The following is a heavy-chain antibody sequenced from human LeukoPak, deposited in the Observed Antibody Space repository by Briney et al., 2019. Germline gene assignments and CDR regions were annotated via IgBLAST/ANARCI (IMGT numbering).Heavy chain of an antibody. Sequence: RSGGSLRLSCAASGFTFSDSAMTWVRQAPGKGLDWVSLISFSGANSYYADSVKGRFTISRDNSKDTLFLQMNSLRAEDTAIYYCARDNPQTGCFDNWGQGTLVTVSS. CDR3: ARDNPQTGCFDN. CDR1: GFTFSDSA. V-gene: IGHV3-23*01. D-gene: IGHD7-27*01. J-gene: IGHJ4*02. CDR2: ISFSGANS.